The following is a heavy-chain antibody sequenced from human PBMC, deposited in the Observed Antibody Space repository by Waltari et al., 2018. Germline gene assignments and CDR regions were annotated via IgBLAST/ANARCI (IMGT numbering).Heavy chain of an antibody. V-gene: IGHV4-38-2*01. CDR3: ARHTYYGDYAF. CDR1: GYSISSGYY. J-gene: IGHJ4*02. D-gene: IGHD4-17*01. Sequence: QVQLQESGPGLVKPSETLSLTCAVSGYSISSGYYWGWIRQPPGKGLEWIGSIYHSGSNYSNPSLKRRVTISLDTSKNQFSLKLSSVTAADTAVYYCARHTYYGDYAFWGQGTLVTVSS. CDR2: IYHSGSN.